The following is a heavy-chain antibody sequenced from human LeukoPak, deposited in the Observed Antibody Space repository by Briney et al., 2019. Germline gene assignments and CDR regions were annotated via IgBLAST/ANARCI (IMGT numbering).Heavy chain of an antibody. CDR3: ARRSYYDSSGYSAYYFDY. V-gene: IGHV4-39*07. D-gene: IGHD3-22*01. CDR2: NYYSGST. Sequence: SETLSLTCTVSGGSISSSSYYWGWIRQPPGKGLEWIGSNYYSGSTYYNPSLKSRVTISVDKSKNQFSLKLSSVTAADTAVYYCARRSYYDSSGYSAYYFDYWGQGTLVTVSS. CDR1: GGSISSSSYY. J-gene: IGHJ4*02.